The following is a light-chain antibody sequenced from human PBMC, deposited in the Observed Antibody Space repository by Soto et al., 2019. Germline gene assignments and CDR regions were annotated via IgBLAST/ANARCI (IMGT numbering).Light chain of an antibody. CDR3: AAWHDSLNGWV. V-gene: IGLV1-44*01. J-gene: IGLJ3*02. CDR2: SNN. CDR1: SSHIGSNP. Sequence: QSVLTQPPSASGTPGQRVTISCSGSSSHIGSNPVNWYRQQPGTAPQLLIYSNNHRPSGVPDRCSGSKSGTSASLAISGLQSEDEADYYCAAWHDSLNGWVFGGGTQLTVL.